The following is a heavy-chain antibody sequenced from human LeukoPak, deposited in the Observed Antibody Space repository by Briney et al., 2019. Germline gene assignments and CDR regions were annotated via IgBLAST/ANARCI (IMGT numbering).Heavy chain of an antibody. D-gene: IGHD3-22*01. CDR2: IYYSGST. Sequence: SETLSLTCAVCGGSVNSGTHSWSWIRQPSGKGLEWIGYIYYSGSTYYNPSLKSRVTISVDTSKNQFSLKLSSVTAADTAVYFCARGPYSYDSSGAFDIWGQGTMVTVSS. V-gene: IGHV4-30-4*07. CDR3: ARGPYSYDSSGAFDI. CDR1: GGSVNSGTHS. J-gene: IGHJ3*02.